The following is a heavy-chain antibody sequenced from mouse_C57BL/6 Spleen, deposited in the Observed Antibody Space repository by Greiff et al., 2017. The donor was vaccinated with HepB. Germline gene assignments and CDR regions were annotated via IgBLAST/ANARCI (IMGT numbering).Heavy chain of an antibody. CDR2: IYPGDGDT. J-gene: IGHJ4*01. V-gene: IGHV1-80*01. CDR3: ARGVTYYGKTYAMDY. Sequence: QVQLKESGAELVKPGASVKISCKASGYAFSSYWMNWVKQRPGKGLEWIGQIYPGDGDTNYNGKFKGKATLTADKSSSTAYMQLSSLTSEDSAVYFCARGVTYYGKTYAMDYWGQGTSVTVSS. D-gene: IGHD2-10*01. CDR1: GYAFSSYW.